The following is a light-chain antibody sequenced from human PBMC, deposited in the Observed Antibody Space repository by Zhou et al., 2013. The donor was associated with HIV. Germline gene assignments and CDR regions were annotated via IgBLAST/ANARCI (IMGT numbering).Light chain of an antibody. Sequence: IQLTQAPSSLSASVGERVTITCRASQGISSALAWYQQKPEKPPKLLIYDASSLKSGVPSRFSGSGSGTDFTLTISSLQPEDFATYYCQQCQSFPFTFGPGTKVDIK. J-gene: IGKJ3*01. CDR3: QQCQSFPFT. V-gene: IGKV1-13*02. CDR2: DAS. CDR1: QGISSA.